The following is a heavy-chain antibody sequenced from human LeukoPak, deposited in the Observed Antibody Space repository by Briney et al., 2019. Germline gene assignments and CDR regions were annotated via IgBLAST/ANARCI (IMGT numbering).Heavy chain of an antibody. D-gene: IGHD3-10*01. CDR3: ARARITMVRGVITYYFDY. CDR1: GGSISSGGYY. J-gene: IGHJ4*02. V-gene: IGHV4-31*03. CDR2: IYYSGST. Sequence: PSETLSLTCTVSGGSISSGGYYWSWIRQHPGKGLEWIGYIYYSGSTYYNPSLKSRVTISVDTSKNQFSLKLSSVTAADTAVYYCARARITMVRGVITYYFDYWGQGTLVTVSS.